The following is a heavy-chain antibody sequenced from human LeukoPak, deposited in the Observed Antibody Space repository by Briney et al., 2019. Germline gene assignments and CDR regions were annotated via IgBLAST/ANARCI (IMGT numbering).Heavy chain of an antibody. Sequence: GGSLRLSCAASGFTFSSNSMNWVRQAPGKGLEWVSSISSSSSYIYYADSVKGQFTISRDNAKNSLYLQMNSLRAEDTAVYYCARDLSGWPDYWGQGTLVTVSS. CDR2: ISSSSSYI. J-gene: IGHJ4*02. V-gene: IGHV3-21*06. D-gene: IGHD6-19*01. CDR1: GFTFSSNS. CDR3: ARDLSGWPDY.